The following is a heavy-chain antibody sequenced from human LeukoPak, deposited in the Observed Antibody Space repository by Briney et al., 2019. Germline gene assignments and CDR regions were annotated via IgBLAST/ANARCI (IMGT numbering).Heavy chain of an antibody. D-gene: IGHD4-11*01. V-gene: IGHV1-2*02. CDR3: ARELLWVTTSRWFDP. J-gene: IGHJ5*02. CDR2: INPNSGGT. CDR1: GYTFTGYY. Sequence: ASVKVSCKASGYTFTGYYMHWVRQAPGQELEWMGWINPNSGGTNYAQRFQGRVTMTRDTSISTAYMELSRLRSDDTAVYYCARELLWVTTSRWFDPWGQGTLVTVSS.